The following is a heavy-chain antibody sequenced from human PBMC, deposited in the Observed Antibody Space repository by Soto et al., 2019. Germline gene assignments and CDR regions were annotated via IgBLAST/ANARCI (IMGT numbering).Heavy chain of an antibody. CDR1: GGSISSGGYY. D-gene: IGHD1-1*01. J-gene: IGHJ4*02. CDR2: IYYSGST. Sequence: LCGGSISSGGYYWSWIRQHPGKGLEWIGYIYYSGSTYYNPSLKSRVTISVDTSKNQFSLELSSVTAADTAVYYCARWPQLEPRFDYWGQGTLVTVSS. CDR3: ARWPQLEPRFDY. V-gene: IGHV4-31*02.